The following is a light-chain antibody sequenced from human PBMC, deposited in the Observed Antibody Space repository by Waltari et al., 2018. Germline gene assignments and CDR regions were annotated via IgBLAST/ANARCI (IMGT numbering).Light chain of an antibody. CDR1: NYNIGSGP. CDR3: ATWDGRVNGVL. Sequence: QSALTQAPSVSGTPGQRVTISCSGTNYNIGSGPVNWYQQVPGMSPKLLIYSNDPRPSGVPDRFSGSKSGTSASLAISGLQSEDEADYYCATWDGRVNGVLFGGGTKVTVL. V-gene: IGLV1-44*01. J-gene: IGLJ2*01. CDR2: SND.